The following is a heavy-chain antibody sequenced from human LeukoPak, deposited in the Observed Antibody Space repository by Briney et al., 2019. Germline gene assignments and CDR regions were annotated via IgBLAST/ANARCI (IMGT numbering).Heavy chain of an antibody. CDR3: ARAREEWLPHLDY. Sequence: GASVKVSCKASGYTFTGYYMHWVRQAPGQGLEWMGWINPNSGGTNYAQKFQGRVTMTRDTSTSTVYMELSSLRSEDTAVYYCARAREEWLPHLDYWGQGTLVTVSS. V-gene: IGHV1-2*02. D-gene: IGHD3-3*01. J-gene: IGHJ4*02. CDR1: GYTFTGYY. CDR2: INPNSGGT.